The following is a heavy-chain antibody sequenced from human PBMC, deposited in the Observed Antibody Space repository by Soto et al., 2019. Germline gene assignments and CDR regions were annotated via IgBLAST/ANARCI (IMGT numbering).Heavy chain of an antibody. Sequence: PGESLKISCQASGYNFSDYWINWVRQVPGKGLEWLGRIDPTDSYTRYGPSFRGHVTISLDKSINTVYLQWSSLKASDNAMYYCARRTETDYYGMDVWGQGTTVTVSS. CDR2: IDPTDSYT. D-gene: IGHD4-17*01. J-gene: IGHJ6*02. CDR1: GYNFSDYW. CDR3: ARRTETDYYGMDV. V-gene: IGHV5-10-1*01.